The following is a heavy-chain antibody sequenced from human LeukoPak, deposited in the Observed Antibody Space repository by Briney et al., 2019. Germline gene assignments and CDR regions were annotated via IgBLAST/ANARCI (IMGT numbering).Heavy chain of an antibody. CDR2: IYSGGST. V-gene: IGHV3-53*01. CDR3: ARYQLGQLSNWFDP. J-gene: IGHJ5*02. CDR1: GFTVNSNS. D-gene: IGHD1-1*01. Sequence: PGGSLRLSCAASGFTVNSNSTSWVRQAPGKGLEWVSVIYSGGSTDYADSVKGRFTISRDNSKNTLYLQMNSLRAEDTAVYYCARYQLGQLSNWFDPWGQGTLVTVSS.